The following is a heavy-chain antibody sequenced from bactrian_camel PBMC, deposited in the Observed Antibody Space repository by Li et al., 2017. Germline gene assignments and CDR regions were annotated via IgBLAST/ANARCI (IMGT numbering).Heavy chain of an antibody. CDR1: GYTVSNNNC. D-gene: IGHD5*01. J-gene: IGHJ4*01. Sequence: QVQLVESGGGSVQAGGSLRLSCVVLGYTVSNNNCMGWFRQAPGKEREGVALITGSRRLYGDSVKGRFTISRDNAKNMLYLQMNSLKSEDTALYYCAIDRRGTGRGQGTQVTVS. CDR2: ITGSRR. CDR3: AIDRRGTG. V-gene: IGHV3S53*01.